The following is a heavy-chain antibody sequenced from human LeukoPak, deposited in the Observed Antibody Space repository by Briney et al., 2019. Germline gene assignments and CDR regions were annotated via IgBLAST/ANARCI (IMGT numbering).Heavy chain of an antibody. Sequence: GGSLRLSCAASGFIIRGYWMSWIRRAPGKGLEWVANIKQDGNEKSYVDSVKGRFTVFRDNAKNSAYLQMNSLRVEDTAVYYCAAISYLGFDIWGQGTMVTVSS. CDR2: IKQDGNEK. V-gene: IGHV3-7*01. D-gene: IGHD3-16*01. CDR1: GFIIRGYW. CDR3: AAISYLGFDI. J-gene: IGHJ3*02.